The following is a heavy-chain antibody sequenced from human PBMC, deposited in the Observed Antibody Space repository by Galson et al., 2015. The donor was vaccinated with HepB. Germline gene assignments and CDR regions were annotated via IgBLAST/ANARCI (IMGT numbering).Heavy chain of an antibody. Sequence: SLRLSCAPSGFTFDDYAMHWVRQAPGKGLEWVSGISWNSGSIGYADSVKGRFTISRDNAKNSLYLQMNSLRAEDTALYYCAKDSGGNLWGYYMDVWGKGTTVTVSS. D-gene: IGHD2-21*01. CDR1: GFTFDDYA. CDR3: AKDSGGNLWGYYMDV. J-gene: IGHJ6*03. V-gene: IGHV3-9*01. CDR2: ISWNSGSI.